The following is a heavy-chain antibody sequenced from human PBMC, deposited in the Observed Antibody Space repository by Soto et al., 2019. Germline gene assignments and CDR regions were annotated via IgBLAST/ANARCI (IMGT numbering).Heavy chain of an antibody. CDR3: ARCGYQLLNWFDP. V-gene: IGHV4-39*01. CDR2: IYYSGST. D-gene: IGHD2-2*01. J-gene: IGHJ5*02. Sequence: SETLSLTCTVSGGSISSSSYYWGWIRQPPGKGLEWMGSIYYSGSTYYNPSLKSRVTISVDTSKNQFSLKLSSVTAADTAVYYCARCGYQLLNWFDPWGQGTLVTVSS. CDR1: GGSISSSSYY.